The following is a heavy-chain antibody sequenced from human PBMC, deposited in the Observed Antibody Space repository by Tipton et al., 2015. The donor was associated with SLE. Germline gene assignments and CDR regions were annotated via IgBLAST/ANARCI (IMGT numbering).Heavy chain of an antibody. J-gene: IGHJ5*02. CDR2: IYPGDSDT. D-gene: IGHD4-17*01. Sequence: VQLVQSGAEVKKSGESLKISCKGSGYRFTSYWIGWVRQMYGKGLEWMGIIYPGDSDTRYSQSFKGQVTISADKSISTAYLQWSSLKASDTAMYYCARLGSTDDGVPGLFDPSGQGTLVTVSS. CDR3: ARLGSTDDGVPGLFDP. CDR1: GYRFTSYW. V-gene: IGHV5-51*01.